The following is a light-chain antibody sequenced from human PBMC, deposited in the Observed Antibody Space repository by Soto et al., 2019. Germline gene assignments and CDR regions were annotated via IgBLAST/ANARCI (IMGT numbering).Light chain of an antibody. CDR2: DVF. CDR1: QSLVSSKGLSY. CDR3: MQGTDWPPFT. J-gene: IGKJ3*01. V-gene: IGKV2-30*01. Sequence: DVVLTQSPLSLPVTLGQPASISCRSSQSLVSSKGLSYLNWFQQRPGQSPRRLIYDVFKRESGDPERFSGSGSGTDFTLKISSVEAEDIGVYYCMQGTDWPPFTFGPGTRVDF.